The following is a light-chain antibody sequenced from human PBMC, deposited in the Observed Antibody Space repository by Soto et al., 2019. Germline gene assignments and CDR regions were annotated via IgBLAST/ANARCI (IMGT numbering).Light chain of an antibody. CDR3: SSYARGSRA. CDR1: SRDVGGYKS. J-gene: IGLJ3*02. V-gene: IGLV2-14*01. CDR2: EVT. Sequence: QSALTQPASVSGSPGQSITISCTGTSRDVGGYKSVFWYQQFPGKAPKLIIYEVTNRPSGTSSRFSGSKSGNTASLTISGLQAEDEADYYCSSYARGSRAFGGGTKLTVL.